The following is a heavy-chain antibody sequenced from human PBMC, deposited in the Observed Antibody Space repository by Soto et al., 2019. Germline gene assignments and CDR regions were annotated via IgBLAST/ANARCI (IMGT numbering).Heavy chain of an antibody. CDR2: IYYSGST. Sequence: QVQLQESGPGLVKPSQTLSLTCTVSGGSISSGDYYWSWIRQHPGKALGGIGCIYYSGSTYYNPSLKSRVTIPVDPSKYQFSLKLSSVTAADTAVYYWAIGHDPIVNYYFDYWGQGTLVTVSS. CDR3: AIGHDPIVNYYFDY. J-gene: IGHJ4*02. D-gene: IGHD1-20*01. CDR1: GGSISSGDYY. V-gene: IGHV4-31*03.